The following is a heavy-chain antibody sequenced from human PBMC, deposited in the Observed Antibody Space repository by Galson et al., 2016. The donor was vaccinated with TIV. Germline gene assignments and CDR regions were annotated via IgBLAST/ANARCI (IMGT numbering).Heavy chain of an antibody. V-gene: IGHV1-69*15. J-gene: IGHJ4*02. D-gene: IGHD3-22*01. CDR2: VIPIFRTP. Sequence: SGDTFNNYAISWVRQAPGQGPEWMGRVIPIFRTPNYAQKFQGRLTISADESSTTVFMELSRLRSADTAVYFCARDGSYYDTTSFYFFDLWGQGTLVTVAS. CDR1: GDTFNNYA. CDR3: ARDGSYYDTTSFYFFDL.